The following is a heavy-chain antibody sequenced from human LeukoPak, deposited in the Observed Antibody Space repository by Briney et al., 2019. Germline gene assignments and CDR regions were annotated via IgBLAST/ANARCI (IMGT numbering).Heavy chain of an antibody. Sequence: PSETLSLTCTVSGGSISSGGYYWSWIRQHPGKGLEWIGYIYYSGSTYYNQSLKSRVTISVDTSKNQFSLKLSSVTAADTAVYYCARGYGYSYLFDYWGQGTLVTVSS. V-gene: IGHV4-31*03. D-gene: IGHD5-18*01. J-gene: IGHJ4*02. CDR2: IYYSGST. CDR1: GGSISSGGYY. CDR3: ARGYGYSYLFDY.